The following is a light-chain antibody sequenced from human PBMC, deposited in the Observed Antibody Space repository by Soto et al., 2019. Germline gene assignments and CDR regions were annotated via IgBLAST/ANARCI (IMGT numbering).Light chain of an antibody. J-gene: IGLJ2*01. Sequence: QSVLTQQPSESGTPGQRVTLTCCGRRSKVGSNTVNWYQQLPGTAPQFLIYSNNQPPSGVPKRFSGSKSVTSAALAISGRQSEDEADDYCATWDDSLNGHVVFGGGTKLTVL. V-gene: IGLV1-44*01. CDR3: ATWDDSLNGHVV. CDR1: RSKVGSNT. CDR2: SNN.